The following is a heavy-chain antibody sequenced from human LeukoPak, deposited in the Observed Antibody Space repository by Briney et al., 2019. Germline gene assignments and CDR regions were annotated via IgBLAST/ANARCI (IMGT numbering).Heavy chain of an antibody. CDR1: GLAFSEHW. Sequence: GGSLRLSCAASGLAFSEHWMTWVRQAPGKGLEWVATIKQDGSEKYYLDSVKGRFTISRDNSKNTLYLQMNSLRAEDTAVYYCAIANSGWPFDYWGQGTLVTVSS. CDR3: AIANSGWPFDY. D-gene: IGHD6-19*01. J-gene: IGHJ4*02. CDR2: IKQDGSEK. V-gene: IGHV3-7*01.